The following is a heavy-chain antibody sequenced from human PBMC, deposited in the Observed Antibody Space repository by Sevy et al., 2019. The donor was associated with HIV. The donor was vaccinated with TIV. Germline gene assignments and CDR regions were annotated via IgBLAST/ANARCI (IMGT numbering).Heavy chain of an antibody. J-gene: IGHJ6*02. V-gene: IGHV5-51*01. Sequence: GESLKISCKGSGYRFTDYWIVWVRQMPGKGLEWMGIIYPGDSDTTYSPSFQGQVTISVDKSISTAYLQWRSLKASDTAIFYCARGAMGTLPSYYYYPMDVWGQGTTVTVSS. CDR3: ARGAMGTLPSYYYYPMDV. D-gene: IGHD1-1*01. CDR2: IYPGDSDT. CDR1: GYRFTDYW.